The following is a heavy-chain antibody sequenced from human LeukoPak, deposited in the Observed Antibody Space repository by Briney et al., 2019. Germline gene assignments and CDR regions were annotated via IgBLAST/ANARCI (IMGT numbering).Heavy chain of an antibody. V-gene: IGHV1-3*01. CDR2: INAGNGNT. CDR3: ARDLVQLGYFDY. D-gene: IGHD7-27*01. J-gene: IGHJ4*02. Sequence: ASVKVSCKASGYTFTSYAMHWVRQAPGQRLEWMGWINAGNGNTKCSQKFQGRVTITRDTSASTAYMELSSLRSEDTAVYYCARDLVQLGYFDYWDQGTLDTVSS. CDR1: GYTFTSYA.